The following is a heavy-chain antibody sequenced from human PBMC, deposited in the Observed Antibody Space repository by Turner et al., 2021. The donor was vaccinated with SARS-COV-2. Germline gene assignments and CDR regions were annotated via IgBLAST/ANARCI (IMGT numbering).Heavy chain of an antibody. Sequence: QVQLVGSGGGVVKPGRSLRHSCADSGFTFSSYGMHWVRQAPGKGLEWVAVISYDGSNNYYADSVKGRFTISRDNSKNTLYLQMNSLRAEDTAVYYCAKDGAPFLLYFGEPTFYFDYWGQGTLVTVSS. CDR2: ISYDGSNN. CDR1: GFTFSSYG. CDR3: AKDGAPFLLYFGEPTFYFDY. D-gene: IGHD3-10*01. V-gene: IGHV3-30*18. J-gene: IGHJ4*02.